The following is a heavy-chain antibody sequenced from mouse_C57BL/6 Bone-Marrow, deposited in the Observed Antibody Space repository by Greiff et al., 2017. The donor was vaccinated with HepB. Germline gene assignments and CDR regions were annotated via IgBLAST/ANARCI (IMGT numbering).Heavy chain of an antibody. V-gene: IGHV5-6*01. J-gene: IGHJ2*01. CDR1: GFTFSSYG. CDR2: ISSGGSYT. CDR3: ATHSYGFDY. Sequence: EVQLVESGGDLVKPGGSLKLSCAASGFTFSSYGMSWVRQTPDKRLEWVATISSGGSYTYYPDSVKGRFTISRDNAKNTLYLQMSSLKSEDTAMYYCATHSYGFDYWGQGTTLTVSS. D-gene: IGHD1-1*01.